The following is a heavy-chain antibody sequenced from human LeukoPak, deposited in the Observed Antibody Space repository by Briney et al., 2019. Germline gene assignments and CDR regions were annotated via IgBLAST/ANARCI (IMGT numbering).Heavy chain of an antibody. CDR2: IRYDGSNK. J-gene: IGHJ4*02. D-gene: IGHD7-27*01. CDR1: GFTFSSYG. CDR3: AKDQGNWAYFDY. V-gene: IGHV3-30*02. Sequence: LSGGSLRLSCAASGFTFSSYGMHWVRQAPGKGLEWVAFIRYDGSNKYYTDSVKGRFTISRDDSKNTVYLQMNGLRAEDTAVCYGAKDQGNWAYFDYWGQGTLVTVSS.